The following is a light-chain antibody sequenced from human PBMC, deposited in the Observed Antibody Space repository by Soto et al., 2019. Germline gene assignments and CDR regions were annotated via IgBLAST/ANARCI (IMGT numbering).Light chain of an antibody. V-gene: IGKV3-20*01. CDR1: PSLTNTY. CDR2: GTS. CDR3: HQYTSSPRT. J-gene: IGKJ1*01. Sequence: EIVLTQSPGTLSLSPGERATLSCRASPSLTNTYLAWYQQKPGQAPRLLIFGTSNRATGIPDRFSGSGSGADFTLTITRLEPEDVAVYYCHQYTSSPRTFGPGTRVEIK.